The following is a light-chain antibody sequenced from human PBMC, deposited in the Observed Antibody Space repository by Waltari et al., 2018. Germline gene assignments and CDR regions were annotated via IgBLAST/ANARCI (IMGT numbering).Light chain of an antibody. CDR2: GTS. V-gene: IGKV3-20*01. J-gene: IGKJ4*01. CDR1: QSVSRSY. CDR3: QQYTDSPPLT. Sequence: EIVLTQSPGTLSLSPGERATISCRASQSVSRSYLSWYQQKPGQAPRLLIYGTSSRSTGIPDRFSGSGSGTDFTLTISRLEPEDFAVYFCQQYTDSPPLTYGGGTRVEIK.